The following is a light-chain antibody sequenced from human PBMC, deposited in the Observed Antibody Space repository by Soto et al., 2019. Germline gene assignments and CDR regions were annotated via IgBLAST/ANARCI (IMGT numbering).Light chain of an antibody. CDR3: LQHNVFPPT. CDR1: HDIRND. CDR2: GAS. Sequence: DIQMTQSPSSLSASFGDRVTITCRASHDIRNDLGWYQQKPGEAPKHLIYGASRLQSGVPPRFSGSGSGTEFTLTISSLQPEDFATYYCLQHNVFPPTFGQGTKVEIK. V-gene: IGKV1-17*01. J-gene: IGKJ1*01.